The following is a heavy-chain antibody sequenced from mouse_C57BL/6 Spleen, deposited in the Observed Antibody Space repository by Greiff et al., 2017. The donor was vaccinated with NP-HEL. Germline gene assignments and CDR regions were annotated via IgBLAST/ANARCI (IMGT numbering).Heavy chain of an antibody. V-gene: IGHV1-64*01. J-gene: IGHJ2*01. CDR3: ARLGQGDYFDY. Sequence: VQLQQPGAELVKPGASVKLSCKASGYTFTSYWMHWVKQRPGQGLEWIGMIHPNSGSTNYNEKFKSKATLTVDKSSSTAYMQLSSLTSEDSAVYYCARLGQGDYFDYWGQGTTLTVSS. CDR2: IHPNSGST. D-gene: IGHD3-3*01. CDR1: GYTFTSYW.